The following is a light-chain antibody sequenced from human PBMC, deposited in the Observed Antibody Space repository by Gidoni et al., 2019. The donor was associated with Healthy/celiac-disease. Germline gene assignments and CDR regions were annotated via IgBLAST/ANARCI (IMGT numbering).Light chain of an antibody. CDR2: GAS. V-gene: IGKV3-20*01. CDR1: QSVSSSY. J-gene: IGKJ2*01. Sequence: EIVLTQSPGTLSLSPGERATLSCGASQSVSSSYLAWYQQKPGQAPRLLIYGASCRATGIPDRFSGSGSGTDFTLTISRLEPEDFAVYYCQQYGSSLMYTFGQGTKLEIK. CDR3: QQYGSSLMYT.